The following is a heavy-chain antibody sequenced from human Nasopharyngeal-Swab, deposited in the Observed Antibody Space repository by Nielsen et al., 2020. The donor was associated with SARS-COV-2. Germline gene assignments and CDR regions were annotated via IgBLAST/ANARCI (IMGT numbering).Heavy chain of an antibody. Sequence: VRQAPGKGLEWVASIKQDGSEKYYVDSAKGRFTISRDNAKNSLYLQMNSLRVEDTAVYYCARVPRGYDSSGYYFDQWGQGTLVTVSS. CDR2: IKQDGSEK. D-gene: IGHD3-22*01. V-gene: IGHV3-7*01. CDR3: ARVPRGYDSSGYYFDQ. J-gene: IGHJ4*02.